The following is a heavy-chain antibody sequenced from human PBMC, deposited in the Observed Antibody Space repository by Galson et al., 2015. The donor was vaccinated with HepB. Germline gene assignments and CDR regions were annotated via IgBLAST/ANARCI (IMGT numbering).Heavy chain of an antibody. CDR1: GFTFSSHY. CDR3: ARQLGSASPIP. D-gene: IGHD6-6*01. CDR2: ISGSSSDI. V-gene: IGHV3-21*01. Sequence: SLRLSCAASGFTFSSHYMNWVRQAPGKGLEWVSSISGSSSDIYYADSVKGRFTISRDNAKNSLYLQMSGLRAEDTAVYYCARQLGSASPIPWGQGTLVTVSS. J-gene: IGHJ5*02.